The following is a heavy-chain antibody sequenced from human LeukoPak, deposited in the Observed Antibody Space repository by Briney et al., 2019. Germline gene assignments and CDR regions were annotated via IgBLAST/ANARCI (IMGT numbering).Heavy chain of an antibody. CDR1: GFTFSSYA. V-gene: IGHV3-64*01. J-gene: IGHJ4*02. Sequence: GGSLRLSCAASGFTFSSYAMHWVRQAPGKGLEYVSAISSNGGTTYYANSVKGRFTISRDNSKNTLHLQMGSLRAEDMAVYYCARDQFPGRWLQGGFDFWGLGTLVTVSS. CDR2: ISSNGGTT. CDR3: ARDQFPGRWLQGGFDF. D-gene: IGHD5-24*01.